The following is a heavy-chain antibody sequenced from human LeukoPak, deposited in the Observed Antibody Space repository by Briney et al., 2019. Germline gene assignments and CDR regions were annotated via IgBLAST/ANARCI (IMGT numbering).Heavy chain of an antibody. CDR3: AKDRPLNWGYYFDY. J-gene: IGHJ4*02. CDR2: ISASGGST. D-gene: IGHD7-27*01. V-gene: IGHV3-23*01. CDR1: GFTFSSYA. Sequence: GGSLRLSCAASGFTFSSYAMSWVRQAPGKGLEWVSGISASGGSTYYADSVKGRFTISRDSSKNTLYLQMDSLRAEDTAVYSCAKDRPLNWGYYFDYWGQGTLVTVSS.